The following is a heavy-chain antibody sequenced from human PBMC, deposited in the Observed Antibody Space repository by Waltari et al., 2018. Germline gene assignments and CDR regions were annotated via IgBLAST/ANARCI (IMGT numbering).Heavy chain of an antibody. CDR3: ARDRVVPADEPDYYGLDV. Sequence: QVHLQESGPGQVKPSETLSLTCDVSRGSIRSHYWSWIRRPPGKGLEWIGYIYYNGATNYNPSLMSRVTISVDTAKNQFSLKRSSVTAADTAVYYCARDRVVPADEPDYYGLDVWGQGTTVTVSS. CDR1: RGSIRSHY. CDR2: IYYNGAT. J-gene: IGHJ6*02. V-gene: IGHV4-59*11. D-gene: IGHD2-2*01.